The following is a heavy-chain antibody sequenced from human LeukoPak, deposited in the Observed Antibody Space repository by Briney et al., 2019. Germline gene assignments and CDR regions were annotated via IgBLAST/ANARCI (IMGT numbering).Heavy chain of an antibody. V-gene: IGHV3-33*01. J-gene: IGHJ2*01. CDR3: ARPSGSYWYFDL. CDR1: GFTFSSYD. D-gene: IGHD1-26*01. Sequence: GGSLRLSCAASGFTFSSYDMHWVRQAPGKGLEWVAVIWFDGSNKYYADSVKGRFTISRDNSKNTLYLQMNSLRAEDTAVYYCARPSGSYWYFDLWGCGTLVTVSS. CDR2: IWFDGSNK.